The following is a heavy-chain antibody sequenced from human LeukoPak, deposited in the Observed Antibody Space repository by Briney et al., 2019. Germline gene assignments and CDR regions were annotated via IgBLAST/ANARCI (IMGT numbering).Heavy chain of an antibody. CDR2: IIPIFGTA. CDR3: AREFNVVSGYYDP. Sequence: SVKVSCKSSGYSFTGYYMHWVRQAPGQGLEWMGGIIPIFGTANYAQKFQGRVTITTDESTSTAYMELSSLRSEDTAVYYCAREFNVVSGYYDPWGQGTLVTVSS. V-gene: IGHV1-69*05. CDR1: GYSFTGYY. D-gene: IGHD3-22*01. J-gene: IGHJ5*02.